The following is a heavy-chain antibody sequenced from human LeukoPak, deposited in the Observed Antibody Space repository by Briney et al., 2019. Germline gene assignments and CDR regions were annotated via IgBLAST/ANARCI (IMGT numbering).Heavy chain of an antibody. CDR2: ISHRGGT. CDR3: ARGEYGNQRSNNWFDP. V-gene: IGHV4-34*01. J-gene: IGHJ5*02. Sequence: PSETLSLTCAVYGESFNGYYWSWIRQPPGKGLEWIGEISHRGGTNYNPSLKSRVTISIDTSKNQFSLKLSSVTAADTAVYYCARGEYGNQRSNNWFDPWGQGTLVTVSS. D-gene: IGHD4-17*01. CDR1: GESFNGYY.